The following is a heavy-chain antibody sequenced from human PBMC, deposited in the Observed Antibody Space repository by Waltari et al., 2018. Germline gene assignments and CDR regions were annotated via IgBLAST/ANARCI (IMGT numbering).Heavy chain of an antibody. V-gene: IGHV3-23*01. CDR1: GFNFISYA. CDR2: MSDSGVIT. Sequence: EEHLLESGGGLAQPGGSLRLSCAASGFNFISYAMSWVRQAPGKGLEWVAGMSDSGVITKYADSVKGRFTVSRDNSKNTVFLHLNSLRAEDTAIYYCARHLYSIDYLELAKWGQGTLVTVSS. D-gene: IGHD3-22*01. J-gene: IGHJ4*02. CDR3: ARHLYSIDYLELAK.